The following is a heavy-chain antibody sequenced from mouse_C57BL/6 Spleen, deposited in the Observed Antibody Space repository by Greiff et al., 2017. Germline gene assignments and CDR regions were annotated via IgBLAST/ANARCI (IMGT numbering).Heavy chain of an antibody. CDR2: INPYNGDT. J-gene: IGHJ2*01. CDR3: ARSRSGNYDFDY. D-gene: IGHD2-1*01. V-gene: IGHV1-20*01. CDR1: GYSFTGYF. Sequence: VQLQQSGPELVKPGDSVKISCKASGYSFTGYFMNWVMQSHGKSLEWIGRINPYNGDTFYNQKFKGKATLTVDKSSSTAHMELRSLTSEDSAVYYCARSRSGNYDFDYWGQGTTLTVSS.